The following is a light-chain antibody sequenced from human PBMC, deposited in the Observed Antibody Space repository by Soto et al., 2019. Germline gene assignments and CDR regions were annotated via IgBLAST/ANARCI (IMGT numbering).Light chain of an antibody. J-gene: IGKJ1*01. V-gene: IGKV1-5*01. CDR1: QSISGY. CDR2: DAS. CDR3: QQYNSYSGT. Sequence: DIQMTQSPSAVSASVGDRVTITCRASQSISGYLNWYQQKSGQAPKLLIYDASSLESGVPSRFSGSGSGTEFTLTISSLQPDDFATYYCQQYNSYSGTFGQGTKVDIK.